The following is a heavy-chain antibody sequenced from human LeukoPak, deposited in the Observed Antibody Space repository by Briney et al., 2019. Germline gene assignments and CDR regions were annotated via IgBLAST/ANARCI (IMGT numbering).Heavy chain of an antibody. CDR1: GFTFSSFS. CDR2: VSGNGDTT. D-gene: IGHD6-13*01. V-gene: IGHV3-64D*06. Sequence: GGSLRLSCSASGFTFSSFSMYWARQDPGKGLQYVSAVSGNGDTTYYADSVKGRFTISRDNSKNTLFLHMSSLREEDTAMYYCVKDRAASSWYGGFDIWGRGTKVTVSS. J-gene: IGHJ3*02. CDR3: VKDRAASSWYGGFDI.